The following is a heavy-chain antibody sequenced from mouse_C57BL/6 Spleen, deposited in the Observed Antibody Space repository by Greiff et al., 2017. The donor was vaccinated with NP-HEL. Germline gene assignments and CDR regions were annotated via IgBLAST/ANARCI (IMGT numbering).Heavy chain of an antibody. CDR2: IIPGSGGT. D-gene: IGHD2-1*01. J-gene: IGHJ2*01. V-gene: IGHV1-54*01. Sequence: QVQLQQSGAELVRPGTSVKVSCKASGYAFTNYLIEWVKQRPGQGLEWIGVIIPGSGGTNYNEKFKGKATLTADKASSTAYMQLSSLTSEDSAVYCCARRRVYGNYDYFDYWGQGTTLTVSS. CDR3: ARRRVYGNYDYFDY. CDR1: GYAFTNYL.